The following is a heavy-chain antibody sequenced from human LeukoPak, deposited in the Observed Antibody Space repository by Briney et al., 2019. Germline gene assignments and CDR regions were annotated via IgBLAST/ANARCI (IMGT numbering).Heavy chain of an antibody. V-gene: IGHV4-61*02. Sequence: SETLSLTCTVSGGSISSGSYYWSWIRQPAGKGLEWIGRIHTSGSTNYNPSLKSRVTISADTSKNQFSLKLSSVTAADTAVYYCAREWGEYSSSYYMDVWGKGTTVTVSS. CDR1: GGSISSGSYY. J-gene: IGHJ6*03. CDR3: AREWGEYSSSYYMDV. D-gene: IGHD6-13*01. CDR2: IHTSGST.